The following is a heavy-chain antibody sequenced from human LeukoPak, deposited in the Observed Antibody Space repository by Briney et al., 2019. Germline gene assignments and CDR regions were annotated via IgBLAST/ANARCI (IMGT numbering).Heavy chain of an antibody. CDR1: GFTFSNYM. CDR3: LRDLNWSLDQ. V-gene: IGHV3-74*01. CDR2: IKSDGITI. D-gene: IGHD1-20*01. Sequence: SGGSLRLSCAASGFTFSNYMMHWVRQAPGKGLVWVSRIKSDGITITYADSVKVRFTISRDNAKNTLYLQMNSLRAEDTAVYYCLRDLNWSLDQWGQGTLVTVSS. J-gene: IGHJ4*02.